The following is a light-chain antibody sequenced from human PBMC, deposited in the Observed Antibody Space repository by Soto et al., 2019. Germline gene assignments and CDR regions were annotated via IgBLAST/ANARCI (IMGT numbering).Light chain of an antibody. CDR2: NNN. Sequence: QSVVTQPPSASGTPGQRVTISCSGSTSNIGSNTVNWYQQLPGTAPKLLIYNNNQRPSGVPDRFSGYKSGTSASLAISGLQSEDEADYYCSAWDDSLNGYVLGTGTKVTVL. CDR1: TSNIGSNT. V-gene: IGLV1-44*01. CDR3: SAWDDSLNGYV. J-gene: IGLJ1*01.